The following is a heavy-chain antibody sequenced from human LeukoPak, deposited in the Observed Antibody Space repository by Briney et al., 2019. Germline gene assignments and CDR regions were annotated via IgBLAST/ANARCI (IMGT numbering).Heavy chain of an antibody. J-gene: IGHJ4*02. CDR2: INHSGST. Sequence: SETLSLTCAVYGGSFSGYYWSWIRQPPGKGLEWIGEINHSGSTNYNPSLKSRVTISVDTSKNQFSLKPSSVTAADTAVYYCARVVTAMAPTAGFDYWGQGTLVTVSS. V-gene: IGHV4-34*01. CDR1: GGSFSGYY. D-gene: IGHD5-18*01. CDR3: ARVVTAMAPTAGFDY.